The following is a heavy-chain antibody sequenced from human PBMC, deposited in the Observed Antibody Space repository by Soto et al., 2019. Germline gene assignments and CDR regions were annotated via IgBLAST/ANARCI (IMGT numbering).Heavy chain of an antibody. J-gene: IGHJ4*02. CDR3: ARDRGATNDY. CDR1: GFTFSSYG. V-gene: IGHV3-33*01. Sequence: QVQLVESGGGVVQPGRSLRLSCAASGFTFSSYGMHWVRQAPGKGLEWVAVIWYDGSNKYYAESVKGRFTISRDNSKNTLYLQMNSLRAEDTAVYYCARDRGATNDYWGQGTLVTVSS. CDR2: IWYDGSNK.